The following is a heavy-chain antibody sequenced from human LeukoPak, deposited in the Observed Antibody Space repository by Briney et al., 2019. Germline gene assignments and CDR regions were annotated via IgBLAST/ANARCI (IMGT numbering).Heavy chain of an antibody. V-gene: IGHV3-48*01. CDR2: ISSSSSTI. J-gene: IGHJ4*02. CDR1: GFTFSSYS. D-gene: IGHD6-19*01. CDR3: ARRSGIAVAGAFDY. Sequence: GGSLRLSCAASGFTFSSYSMNWVRQAPGKGLEWVSYISSSSSTIYYADSVKGRFTISRDNSKNTLYLQMNSLRAEDTAVYYCARRSGIAVAGAFDYWGQGTLVTVSS.